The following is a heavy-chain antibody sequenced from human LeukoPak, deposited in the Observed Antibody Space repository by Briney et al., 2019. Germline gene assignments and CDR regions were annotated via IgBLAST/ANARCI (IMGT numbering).Heavy chain of an antibody. CDR2: IYPGDSDT. CDR3: ARHNDGYASGSAFDI. V-gene: IGHV5-51*01. D-gene: IGHD5-24*01. J-gene: IGHJ3*02. Sequence: GESLNISCKGSGYSFTSYWIGWVRQMPGKGLEWMGIIYPGDSDTRYSPSFQGQVTISADKSISTAYLQWSSLKASDTAMYYCARHNDGYASGSAFDIWGQGTMVTVSS. CDR1: GYSFTSYW.